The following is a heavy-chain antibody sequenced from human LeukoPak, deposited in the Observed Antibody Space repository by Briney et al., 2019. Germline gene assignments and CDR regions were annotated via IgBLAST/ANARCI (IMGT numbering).Heavy chain of an antibody. D-gene: IGHD1-26*01. CDR3: ARLRVGATNLDY. CDR1: GGSISSSSYY. Sequence: SETLSLTCTVSGGSISSSSYYWGWIRQPPGKGLEWIGSIYYSGSTYYNPSLKSRVTISVDTSKNQFSLKLSSVTAADTAVYYCARLRVGATNLDYWGQGTLVTVSS. J-gene: IGHJ4*02. V-gene: IGHV4-39*01. CDR2: IYYSGST.